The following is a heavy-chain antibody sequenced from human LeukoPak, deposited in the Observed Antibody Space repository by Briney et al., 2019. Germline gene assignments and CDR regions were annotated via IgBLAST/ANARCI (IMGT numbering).Heavy chain of an antibody. D-gene: IGHD6-13*01. CDR3: ARGSIAAAGTHDY. V-gene: IGHV3-21*01. CDR2: ISSSSSYI. J-gene: IGHJ4*02. CDR1: GFTFSSYS. Sequence: GGSLRLSCAASGFTFSSYSMSWVRQAPGKGLEWVSSISSSSSYIYYADSVKGRFTISRDNAKNSLYLQMNSLRAEDTAVYYCARGSIAAAGTHDYWGQGTLVTVSS.